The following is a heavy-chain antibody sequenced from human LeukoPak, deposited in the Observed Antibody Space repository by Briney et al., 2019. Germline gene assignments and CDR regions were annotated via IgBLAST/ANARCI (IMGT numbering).Heavy chain of an antibody. CDR2: INAGNGNT. D-gene: IGHD6-13*01. J-gene: IGHJ4*02. V-gene: IGHV1-3*01. CDR3: ARGGLGKTAAGTGGDY. CDR1: GYTFTSYA. Sequence: ASVKVSCKASGYTFTSYAMHWVRQAPGQRLEWMGWINAGNGNTKYSQKFQGRVTITRDTSASTAYMELSSLRSEDTAVYYCARGGLGKTAAGTGGDYWGQGTLVTVSS.